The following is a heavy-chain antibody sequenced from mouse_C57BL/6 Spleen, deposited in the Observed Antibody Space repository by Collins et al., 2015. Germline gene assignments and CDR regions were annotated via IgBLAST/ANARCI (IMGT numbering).Heavy chain of an antibody. V-gene: IGHV9-3*01. J-gene: IGHJ1*03. CDR2: INTYSGVP. CDR3: ARHYGSNYWYFDV. CDR1: GYTFTTYG. D-gene: IGHD1-1*01. Sequence: QIQLVQSGPELKKPGETVKISCKASGYTFTTYGMSWVKQAPGKALKWMGWINTYSGVPTYADDFKGRFAFSLETPASVCLQINNLKIEDTATYFCARHYGSNYWYFDVWGTGTTVTVSS.